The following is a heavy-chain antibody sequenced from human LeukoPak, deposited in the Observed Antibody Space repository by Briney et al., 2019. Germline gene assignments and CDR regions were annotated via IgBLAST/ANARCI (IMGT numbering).Heavy chain of an antibody. CDR1: GFTFSSYG. Sequence: GRSLRLSCAASGFTFSSYGMHWVRQAPGKGLEWVAVISYDGSNKYYADSVKGRFTISRDNSKNTLYLQMNSLRAEDTAVYYCASGSIAAAANSLFDYWGQGTLVTVSS. J-gene: IGHJ4*02. D-gene: IGHD6-13*01. CDR2: ISYDGSNK. V-gene: IGHV3-30*03. CDR3: ASGSIAAAANSLFDY.